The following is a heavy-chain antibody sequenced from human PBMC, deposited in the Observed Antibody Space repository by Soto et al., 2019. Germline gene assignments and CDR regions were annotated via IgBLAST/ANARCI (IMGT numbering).Heavy chain of an antibody. Sequence: GESLKISCAASGFTFSSYGMHWVRQAPGKGLEWVAVIWYDGSNKYYADSVKGRFTISRDNSKNTLYLQMNSLRAEDTAVYYCARDATARDYYYYMDVWGKGTTVTVSS. CDR3: ARDATARDYYYYMDV. J-gene: IGHJ6*03. V-gene: IGHV3-33*08. CDR2: IWYDGSNK. CDR1: GFTFSSYG.